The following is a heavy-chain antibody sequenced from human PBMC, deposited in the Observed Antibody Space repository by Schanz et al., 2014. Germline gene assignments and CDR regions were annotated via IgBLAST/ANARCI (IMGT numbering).Heavy chain of an antibody. Sequence: QVQLVQSGAEVRKPGASVKVSCKASGYNFTTYTMNWVRQAPGQGLEWMGWINTNTGNPTYAQGFTGRFVFSLFTSVSTAYLQISFLKADDTAVFFCARGEANWGQYWGQGTLVTVSS. CDR1: GYNFTTYT. D-gene: IGHD7-27*01. CDR2: INTNTGNP. CDR3: ARGEANWGQY. V-gene: IGHV7-4-1*02. J-gene: IGHJ4*02.